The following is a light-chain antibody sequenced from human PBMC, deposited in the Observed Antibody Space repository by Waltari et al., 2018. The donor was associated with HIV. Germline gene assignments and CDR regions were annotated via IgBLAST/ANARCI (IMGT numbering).Light chain of an antibody. V-gene: IGLV2-14*01. CDR3: SSYTGSSTLYV. Sequence: SDVGLYNYVSWYQQHPGKAPKLMIYEVSNRPSGVSNRFSGSKSGNTASLTISGLQAEDEADYYCSSYTGSSTLYVFGTGTKVTVL. CDR1: SDVGLYNY. CDR2: EVS. J-gene: IGLJ1*01.